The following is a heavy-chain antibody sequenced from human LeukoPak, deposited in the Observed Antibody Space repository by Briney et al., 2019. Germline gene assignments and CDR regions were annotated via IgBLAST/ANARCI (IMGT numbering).Heavy chain of an antibody. J-gene: IGHJ4*02. CDR2: LSSSSSYI. Sequence: PGGSLRLSCAASGFTFSSYSMNWVRQAPGKGLEWVSSLSSSSSYIYYADSVKGRFTISRDNAKNSLYLQMNSLRAEDTAVYYCAKDTNPSYYYDSSGYYPLDYWGQGTLVTVSS. CDR1: GFTFSSYS. V-gene: IGHV3-21*04. D-gene: IGHD3-22*01. CDR3: AKDTNPSYYYDSSGYYPLDY.